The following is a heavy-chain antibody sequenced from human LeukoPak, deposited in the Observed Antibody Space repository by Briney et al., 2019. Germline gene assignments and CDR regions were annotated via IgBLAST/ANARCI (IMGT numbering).Heavy chain of an antibody. CDR1: GFAFSDYW. J-gene: IGHJ4*02. V-gene: IGHV3-7*01. D-gene: IGHD6-19*01. CDR3: ARDDWWQLIAVAITSYFDR. Sequence: GGSLRLSCAASGFAFSDYWMSWVRQAPGKGLEWVANIKPDGNEKYYMDSVKGRLTISRDNAKNSLYLQMNSLRADDTAVYYCARDDWWQLIAVAITSYFDRWGQGTLVTVSS. CDR2: IKPDGNEK.